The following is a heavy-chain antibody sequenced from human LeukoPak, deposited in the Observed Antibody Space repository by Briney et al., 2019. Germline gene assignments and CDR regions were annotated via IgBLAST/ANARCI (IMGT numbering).Heavy chain of an antibody. CDR2: ISYDGSNK. CDR3: AKSNGQWLANNWFDP. J-gene: IGHJ5*02. Sequence: GRSLRLSCAASGFTFSSFAMHWVRQAPGKGLEWVAVISYDGSNKYYADSVKGRFTSSRDNSKNTLYLQMNSLRAEDTVVYYCAKSNGQWLANNWFDPWGQGTLVTVSS. V-gene: IGHV3-30*18. CDR1: GFTFSSFA. D-gene: IGHD6-19*01.